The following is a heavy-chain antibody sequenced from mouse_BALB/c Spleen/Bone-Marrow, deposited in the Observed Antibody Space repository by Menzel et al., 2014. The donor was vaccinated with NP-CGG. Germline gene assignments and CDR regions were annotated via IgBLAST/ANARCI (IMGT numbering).Heavy chain of an antibody. V-gene: IGHV1-37*01. J-gene: IGHJ2*02. CDR1: GYSFTDYF. Sequence: VQLQQSGPELAKPGASVKISCKASGYSFTDYFMNWVKQSHGKSLEWIGRINPYSGDTFYNQKFKVKATLTVDTSSSSGPRELVSLTSEDSAVYYCGRWANWNQGTSLTISS. CDR2: INPYSGDT. CDR3: GRWAN.